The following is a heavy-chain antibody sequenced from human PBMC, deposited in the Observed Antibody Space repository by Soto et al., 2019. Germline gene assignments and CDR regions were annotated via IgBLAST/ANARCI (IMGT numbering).Heavy chain of an antibody. J-gene: IGHJ4*02. CDR2: INHSGST. D-gene: IGHD3-3*01. CDR1: GGSFSGYY. V-gene: IGHV4-34*01. Sequence: SETLSLTCAVYGGSFSGYYWSWIRQPPGKGLEWIGEINHSGSTNYNPSLKSRVTISVDTSKNQFSLKLSSVTAADTAVYYCARDHGNLHYDFWSGYYRIFDYWGQGTLVTVSS. CDR3: ARDHGNLHYDFWSGYYRIFDY.